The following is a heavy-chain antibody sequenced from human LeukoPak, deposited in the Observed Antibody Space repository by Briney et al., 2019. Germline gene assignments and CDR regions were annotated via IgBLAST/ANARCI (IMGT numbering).Heavy chain of an antibody. J-gene: IGHJ3*01. CDR1: GFTLSTYW. V-gene: IGHV3-7*03. CDR3: ARVDGIAVAPDDAFDV. Sequence: GGSLRLSCVASGFTLSTYWMSWVRQAPGKGLEWVASIKQDGSEKYYVDSVKGRFDISRDNAKNSLYLQMNGLGVEDTAVYYCARVDGIAVAPDDAFDVWGQGTMVTVSS. CDR2: IKQDGSEK. D-gene: IGHD6-19*01.